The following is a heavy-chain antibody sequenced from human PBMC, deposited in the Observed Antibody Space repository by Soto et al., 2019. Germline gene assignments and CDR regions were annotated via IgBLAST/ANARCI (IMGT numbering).Heavy chain of an antibody. Sequence: GGSLRLSCAASGFTFIGYEMNWVRQAPGKGLEWVSYISTSESIVYYADSARGRFTISRDNAKNSLFLQMNSLRAEDTAVYYCARETLTLSGVDRGKVYYGLDVWGQGTTVTVSS. CDR1: GFTFIGYE. CDR2: ISTSESIV. D-gene: IGHD3-3*01. J-gene: IGHJ6*02. V-gene: IGHV3-48*03. CDR3: ARETLTLSGVDRGKVYYGLDV.